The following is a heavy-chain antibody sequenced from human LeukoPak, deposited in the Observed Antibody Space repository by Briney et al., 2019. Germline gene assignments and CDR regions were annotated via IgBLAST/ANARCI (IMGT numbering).Heavy chain of an antibody. Sequence: GGSLRLSCAATGFTFSNAWMSWVRQAPGKGLEWVGRIKSKTEGGTTDHAAPVKDRFTISRDDSKNTLYLQMSSLKTEDTAVYYCTTDRYSLDYWGQGTLVTVSS. CDR1: GFTFSNAW. D-gene: IGHD1-1*01. CDR3: TTDRYSLDY. J-gene: IGHJ4*02. CDR2: IKSKTEGGTT. V-gene: IGHV3-15*07.